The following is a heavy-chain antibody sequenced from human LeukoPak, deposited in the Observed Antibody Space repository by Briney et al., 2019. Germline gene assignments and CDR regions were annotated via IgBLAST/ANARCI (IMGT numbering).Heavy chain of an antibody. D-gene: IGHD1-26*01. Sequence: GGSLRLSCAASGFTFSSYAMHWVRQAPGKGLEWVAVIWYDGSNKYYADSVKGRFTISRDNSKNTLYLQMSSLRAEDTAVYYCAREPPVGGYFDYWGQGTLVTVSS. V-gene: IGHV3-33*08. CDR3: AREPPVGGYFDY. CDR1: GFTFSSYA. J-gene: IGHJ4*02. CDR2: IWYDGSNK.